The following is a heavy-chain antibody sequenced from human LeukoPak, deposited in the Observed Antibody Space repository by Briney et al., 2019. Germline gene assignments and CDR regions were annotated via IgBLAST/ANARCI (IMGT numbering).Heavy chain of an antibody. CDR2: IGTSGEI. J-gene: IGHJ2*01. V-gene: IGHV3-13*01. CDR3: ARAAYSSTWYSRYFEL. D-gene: IGHD6-13*01. Sequence: GGSLRLSFPASRFTFSSYDIHWVRQATGKGLEGVCVIGTSGEIYYPGSVKGRFTISRENAKNSLYLQMNSLRAGDTAVYYCARAAYSSTWYSRYFELWGRGTLVTVSS. CDR1: RFTFSSYD.